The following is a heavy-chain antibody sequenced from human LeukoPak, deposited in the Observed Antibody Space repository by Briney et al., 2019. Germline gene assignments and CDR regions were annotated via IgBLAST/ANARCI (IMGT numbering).Heavy chain of an antibody. CDR1: GFTFSSYA. CDR3: AKGRIAAAGTRSGMDV. J-gene: IGHJ6*02. Sequence: PGGSLRLSCAASGFTFSSYAMHWVRQAPGKGLEWVAFISYDGSNEHYADSVKGRFTISRDNSKNTLYLQMNSLGAEDTAVYYCAKGRIAAAGTRSGMDVWGQGTTVTVSS. V-gene: IGHV3-30-3*01. CDR2: ISYDGSNE. D-gene: IGHD6-13*01.